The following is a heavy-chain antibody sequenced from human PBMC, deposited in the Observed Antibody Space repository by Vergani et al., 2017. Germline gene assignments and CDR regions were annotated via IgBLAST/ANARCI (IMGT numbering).Heavy chain of an antibody. CDR1: GGTFSSYA. D-gene: IGHD2-21*02. CDR3: ARPDCGGDCAYSDYYYYGLDV. J-gene: IGHJ6*02. V-gene: IGHV1-69*18. CDR2: IIPIFGTA. Sequence: QVQLVQSGAEVKKPGSSVKVSCKASGGTFSSYAISWVRQAPGQGLEWMGRIIPIFGTANYAQKFQGRVTITADESTGTAYMELSSLRSEDTDVYYWARPDCGGDCAYSDYYYYGLDVWGQGTTVTVSS.